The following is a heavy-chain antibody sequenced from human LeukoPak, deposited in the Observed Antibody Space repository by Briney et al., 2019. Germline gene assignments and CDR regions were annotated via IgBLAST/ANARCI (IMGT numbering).Heavy chain of an antibody. D-gene: IGHD3-10*01. CDR1: GYTLTELS. CDR2: FDPEDGET. CDR3: ATGSRITMVRGVLNFDY. J-gene: IGHJ4*02. V-gene: IGHV1-24*01. Sequence: ASVKVSCKVSGYTLTELSMHWVRQAPGKGLEWMGGFDPEDGETIYAQKFQGRVTMTEDTSTDTAYMELSSMRSEDTAVYYCATGSRITMVRGVLNFDYWGQGTLVTVSS.